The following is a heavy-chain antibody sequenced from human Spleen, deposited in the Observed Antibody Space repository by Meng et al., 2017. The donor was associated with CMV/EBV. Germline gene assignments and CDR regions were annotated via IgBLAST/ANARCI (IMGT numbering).Heavy chain of an antibody. D-gene: IGHD6-13*01. J-gene: IGHJ5*02. CDR2: IIPILDIA. Sequence: TFSRYASSWVRQAPGQGLEWMGGIIPILDIANYAQKFQGGVTITADKSTSTAYMELSSLRSEDTAVYYCARGGGIEIAAAGTQFDPWGQGTLVTVSS. V-gene: IGHV1-69*10. CDR1: TFSRYA. CDR3: ARGGGIEIAAAGTQFDP.